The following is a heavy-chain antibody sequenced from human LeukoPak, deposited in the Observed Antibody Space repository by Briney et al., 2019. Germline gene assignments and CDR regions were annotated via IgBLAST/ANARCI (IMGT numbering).Heavy chain of an antibody. J-gene: IGHJ4*02. D-gene: IGHD3-10*01. V-gene: IGHV3-30*02. CDR2: IRSDGSNK. CDR3: ATQFGSGTLANEYDY. Sequence: GGSLRLSCAASGFTFSVYGMHRVRQAPGKGLEWVSFIRSDGSNKYYTESVKGRFTVSRDNSNNTLYLQMNSLRVEDTAVYYCATQFGSGTLANEYDYWGQGSLVTVSS. CDR1: GFTFSVYG.